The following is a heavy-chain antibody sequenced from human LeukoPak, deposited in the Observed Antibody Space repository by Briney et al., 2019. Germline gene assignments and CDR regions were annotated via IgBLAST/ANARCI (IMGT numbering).Heavy chain of an antibody. CDR1: GVSLSSYG. Sequence: GGSLRLSCLVSGVSLSSYGIHWVRQAPGKGLEWLAWLPYDGSYNLTAASLKGRFAISKDISTNTLYLDMDSLTTEDTAVYYCAAAGLGVAHWIDSWGQGTLVTVSS. J-gene: IGHJ5*01. V-gene: IGHV3-30*02. D-gene: IGHD2-15*01. CDR3: AAAGLGVAHWIDS. CDR2: LPYDGSYN.